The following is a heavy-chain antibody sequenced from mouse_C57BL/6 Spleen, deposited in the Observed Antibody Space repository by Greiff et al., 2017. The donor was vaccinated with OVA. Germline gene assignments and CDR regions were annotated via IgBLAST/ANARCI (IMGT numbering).Heavy chain of an antibody. J-gene: IGHJ1*03. V-gene: IGHV1-50*01. CDR3: ARTLYYYGSSDWYFDV. CDR2: IDPSDSYT. CDR1: GYTFTSSW. Sequence: QVQLQQPGAELVKPGASVKLSCKASGYTFTSSWMQWVKQRPGQGLEWIGEIDPSDSYTNSNQKFKGKATLTVDTSSSTAYMQLSSLTSEDSAVYYCARTLYYYGSSDWYFDVWGTGTTVTVSS. D-gene: IGHD1-1*01.